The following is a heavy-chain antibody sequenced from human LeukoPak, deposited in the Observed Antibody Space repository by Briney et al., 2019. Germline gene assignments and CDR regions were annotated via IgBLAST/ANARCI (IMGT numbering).Heavy chain of an antibody. D-gene: IGHD6-19*01. CDR3: ARERVAVAGTGIDY. Sequence: SETLSLTRTVSGVSISSSNSYWGWIRQPPGKGLEWIGSIYYSGNTYYNASLKSQVSISIDTSKNQFSLKLSSVTAADTAVYYCARERVAVAGTGIDYWGQGTLVTVSS. CDR2: IYYSGNT. J-gene: IGHJ4*02. V-gene: IGHV4-39*07. CDR1: GVSISSSNSY.